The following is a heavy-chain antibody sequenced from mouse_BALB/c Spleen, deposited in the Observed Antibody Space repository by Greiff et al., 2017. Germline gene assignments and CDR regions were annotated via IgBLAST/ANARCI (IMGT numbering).Heavy chain of an antibody. Sequence: EVKLVESGPGLVKPSQSLSLTCTVTGYSITSDYAWNWIRQFPGNKLEWMGYISYSGSTSYNPSLKSRISITRDTSKNQFFLQLNSVTTEDTATYYCAREGFDYYGSSYYFDYWGQGTTLTVSS. CDR1: GYSITSDYA. V-gene: IGHV3-2*02. D-gene: IGHD1-1*01. CDR2: ISYSGST. J-gene: IGHJ2*01. CDR3: AREGFDYYGSSYYFDY.